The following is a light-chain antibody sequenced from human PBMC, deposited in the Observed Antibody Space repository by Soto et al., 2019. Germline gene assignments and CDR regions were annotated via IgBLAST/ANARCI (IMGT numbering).Light chain of an antibody. V-gene: IGKV1-39*01. CDR2: AAS. CDR1: QSIRNY. Sequence: DIQMTQSPSSLSASVGDRVTISCRASQSIRNYVSWYQQKPGTAPKLLIRAASTLQSGVPSRFSGSGSGTDFTLTISSLHIEDFATYFWHQTDSTPQTFGQGTKVEI. J-gene: IGKJ1*01. CDR3: HQTDSTPQT.